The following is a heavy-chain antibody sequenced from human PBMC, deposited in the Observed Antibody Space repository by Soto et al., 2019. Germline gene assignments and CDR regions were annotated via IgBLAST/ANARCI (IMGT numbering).Heavy chain of an antibody. J-gene: IGHJ6*02. Sequence: QVQLVQSGAEVKKPGSSVKVSCKASGGTFSSSAITWVRQAPGQGLEWMGMIIPIFGTVNYAQKFQGRVTITADESTSTAYLELSSLTSDDTAVYYCARGPTKQLWSVRYCYGMDVWGLGTTVTVSS. D-gene: IGHD5-18*01. V-gene: IGHV1-69*18. CDR1: GGTFSSSA. CDR2: IIPIFGTV. CDR3: ARGPTKQLWSVRYCYGMDV.